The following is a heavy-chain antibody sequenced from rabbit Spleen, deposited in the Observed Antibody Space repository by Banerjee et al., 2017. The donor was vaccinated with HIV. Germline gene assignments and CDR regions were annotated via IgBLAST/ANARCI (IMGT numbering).Heavy chain of an antibody. D-gene: IGHD1-1*01. V-gene: IGHV1S40*01. CDR3: ARDLTGVIGWNFGW. Sequence: QSLEESGGDLVKPAASLTLTCTASGVDLSSSHWICFVRQAPGKGLEWIVCIDVSGSGSAYYASWAKGRFTVSKNSSTTVTLQMTSLTAADTATYFCARDLTGVIGWNFGWWGPGTLVTVS. CDR1: GVDLSSSHW. CDR2: IDVSGSGSA. J-gene: IGHJ4*01.